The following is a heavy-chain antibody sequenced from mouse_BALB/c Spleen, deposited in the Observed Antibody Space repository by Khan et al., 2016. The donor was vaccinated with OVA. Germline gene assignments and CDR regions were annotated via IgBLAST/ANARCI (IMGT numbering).Heavy chain of an antibody. CDR2: ISSDGSYT. V-gene: IGHV5-6*01. Sequence: DVQLVESGGDLVKPGGSLKLSCAASGFTFSSYGMSWVRQTPDKRLEWVATISSDGSYTYYPDSVKGRFTISRDNVKNTLYLQLRSLKSEDTAMYYCASHLTGSFAYWGQGTLVTVSA. D-gene: IGHD4-1*01. CDR3: ASHLTGSFAY. CDR1: GFTFSSYG. J-gene: IGHJ3*01.